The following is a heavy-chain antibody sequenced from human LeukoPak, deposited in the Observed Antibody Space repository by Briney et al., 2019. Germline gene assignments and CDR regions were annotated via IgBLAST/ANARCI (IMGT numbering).Heavy chain of an antibody. CDR3: ARRRYSDFWSGPFDP. CDR1: GGTFSSYA. Sequence: ASVKVSCKASGGTFSSYAISWVRQAPGQGLEWMGGIIPIFGTANYAQKFQGRVTITADESTSTAYMELSSLRSEDTAVYYCARRRYSDFWSGPFDPWGQGTLVTVSS. D-gene: IGHD3-3*01. CDR2: IIPIFGTA. J-gene: IGHJ5*02. V-gene: IGHV1-69*13.